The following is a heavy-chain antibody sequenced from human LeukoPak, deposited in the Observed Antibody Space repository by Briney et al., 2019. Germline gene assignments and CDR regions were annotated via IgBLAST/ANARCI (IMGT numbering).Heavy chain of an antibody. Sequence: ASVKVSFKASGYSFTAFYIHWVRQAPGQGREWMGWIHPRSGETSYAQKFQGRVTMARDTSISTVYLDLSSLGSDDTAVYYCARDGEYGTGSYYRGCFDYWGQGILVTVSS. CDR1: GYSFTAFY. D-gene: IGHD3-10*01. CDR3: ARDGEYGTGSYYRGCFDY. J-gene: IGHJ4*02. V-gene: IGHV1-2*02. CDR2: IHPRSGET.